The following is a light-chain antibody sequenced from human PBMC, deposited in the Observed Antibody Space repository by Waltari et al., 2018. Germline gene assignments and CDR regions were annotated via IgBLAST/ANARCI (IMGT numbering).Light chain of an antibody. CDR3: YSYVGASSGV. J-gene: IGLJ7*01. Sequence: QSDLTQPSSVSGSPGQAITISFAGTHQDFWVYNLVLWYQNPPSKTPKLIIYEVRKRPSGVSNRFSGSKSGNTASLTISGLQAEDEADYYCYSYVGASSGVFGGGTQLTVL. CDR2: EVR. V-gene: IGLV2-23*02. CDR1: HQDFWVYNL.